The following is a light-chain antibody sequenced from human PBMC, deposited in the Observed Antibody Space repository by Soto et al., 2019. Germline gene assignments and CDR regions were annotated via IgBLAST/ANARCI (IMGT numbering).Light chain of an antibody. CDR3: QHYDIVPFS. CDR1: QDITTY. Sequence: DIPLTQSPSSLSASVRDRVTITCKASQDITTYLNWYQHKPGKAPKLLIHDASNLETGVPARFSGSGSGTDFTLTISNLQAEDIGTYYCQHYDIVPFSFGPGTKVEVK. CDR2: DAS. V-gene: IGKV1-33*01. J-gene: IGKJ3*01.